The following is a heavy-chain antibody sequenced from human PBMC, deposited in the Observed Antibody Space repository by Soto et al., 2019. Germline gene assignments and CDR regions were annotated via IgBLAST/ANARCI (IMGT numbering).Heavy chain of an antibody. CDR2: IYYSGST. CDR3: ARAGGSSDLDY. Sequence: PSETLSLTCTVSGGSASSGSYYWSWIRQPPGKGLEWIGYIYYSGSTNYNPSLKSRVTISVDTSKNQFSLKLSSVTAADTAVYYCARAGGSSDLDYWGQGTLVTVSS. J-gene: IGHJ4*02. D-gene: IGHD1-26*01. V-gene: IGHV4-61*01. CDR1: GGSASSGSYY.